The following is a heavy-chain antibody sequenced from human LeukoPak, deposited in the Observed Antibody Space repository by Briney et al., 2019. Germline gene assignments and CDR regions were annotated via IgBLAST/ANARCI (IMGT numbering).Heavy chain of an antibody. CDR3: ARVCSSTSCYTGPYYYYYYMDV. Sequence: ASVKVSCKASGYTFTSYGISWVRQAPGQGLEWMGWISAYNGNTNYAQKLQGRVTMTTDTSTSTAYMELRSLRSDDTAVYYCARVCSSTSCYTGPYYYYYYMDVWGKGTTVTVSS. V-gene: IGHV1-18*01. CDR1: GYTFTSYG. CDR2: ISAYNGNT. D-gene: IGHD2-2*02. J-gene: IGHJ6*03.